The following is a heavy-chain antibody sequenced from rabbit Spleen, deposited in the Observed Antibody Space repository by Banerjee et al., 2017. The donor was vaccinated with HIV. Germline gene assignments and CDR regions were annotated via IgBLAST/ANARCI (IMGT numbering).Heavy chain of an antibody. J-gene: IGHJ4*01. D-gene: IGHD4-1*01. CDR2: IAAGSTGST. CDR1: GFSFSSGYW. CDR3: ARDLAGVIGWNFGW. Sequence: QSLGESGGDLVKPEGSLTLTCTASGFSFSSGYWMCWVRQAPGKGLEWIACIAAGSTGSTYYASWAKGRFTFSKTSSTTVTLQMTSLTAADTATYFCARDLAGVIGWNFGWWGPGTLVTVS. V-gene: IGHV1S40*01.